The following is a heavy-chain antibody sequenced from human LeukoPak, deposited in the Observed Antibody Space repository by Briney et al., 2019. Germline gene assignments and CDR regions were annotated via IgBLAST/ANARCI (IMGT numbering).Heavy chain of an antibody. V-gene: IGHV3-7*01. J-gene: IGHJ4*02. CDR2: IKQDGSEK. Sequence: QAGGSLRLSCAASGFTFSSYWMSWVRQAPGKGLEWVANIKQDGSEKYYVDSVKGRFTISRDNAKNSLYLQMNSLRAEDTAVYYCARDRSPYYYDSSGYQMWGQGTLVTVSS. CDR3: ARDRSPYYYDSSGYQM. CDR1: GFTFSSYW. D-gene: IGHD3-22*01.